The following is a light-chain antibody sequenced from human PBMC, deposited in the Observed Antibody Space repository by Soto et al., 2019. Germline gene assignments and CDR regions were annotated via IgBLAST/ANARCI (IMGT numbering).Light chain of an antibody. V-gene: IGKV3-15*01. CDR2: GAS. Sequence: IVITQSPATLSVSPAPTATLNRRASQSLGGSLAWYQQKPGQAPRLLIYGASTRVTGIPARFSGSGSGTEFTLTISSLQSEDFAVYYCQQYKNGWTFGQGTKVDI. CDR1: QSLGGS. CDR3: QQYKNGWT. J-gene: IGKJ1*01.